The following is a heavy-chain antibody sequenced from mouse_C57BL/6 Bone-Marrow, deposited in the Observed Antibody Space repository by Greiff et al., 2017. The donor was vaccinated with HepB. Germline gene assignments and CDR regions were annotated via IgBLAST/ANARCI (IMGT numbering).Heavy chain of an antibody. CDR2: IWTGGGT. Sequence: VQLVESGPGLVAPSQSLSITCTVSGFSLTSYAISWVRQPPGKGLEWLGVIWTGGGTNYNPALKSRLSISKDNSKSQVFLKMNSLQTDDTARYYCASYYYGSSYGNAMDYWGQGTSVTVSS. J-gene: IGHJ4*01. CDR3: ASYYYGSSYGNAMDY. D-gene: IGHD1-1*01. CDR1: GFSLTSYA. V-gene: IGHV2-9-1*01.